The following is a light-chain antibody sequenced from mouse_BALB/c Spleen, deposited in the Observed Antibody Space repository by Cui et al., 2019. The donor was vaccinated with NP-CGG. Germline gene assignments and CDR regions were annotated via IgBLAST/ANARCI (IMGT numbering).Light chain of an antibody. CDR1: TGSVTIRNY. Sequence: QAVVTPESALTTSPGETVTLTCRSSTGSVTIRNYANWVQEKPDHLFTGLIGGTNNRAPGVPARFSGSLIGDKAALTITGAQTEDEAIYFCALWYSNHWVVGGGTKLTVL. J-gene: IGLJ1*01. CDR2: GTN. V-gene: IGLV1*01. CDR3: ALWYSNHWV.